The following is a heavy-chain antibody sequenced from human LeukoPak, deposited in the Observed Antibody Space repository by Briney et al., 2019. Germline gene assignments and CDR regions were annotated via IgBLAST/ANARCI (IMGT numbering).Heavy chain of an antibody. Sequence: ASVKVSCKASGYTFTSYGISWVRQAPGQGLEWMGWISAYNGNTNYAQKLQGRVTMTTDTSTSTAYMELRSLRSDDTAVYYCARDWLRWYYYDSSGFDYWGQGTLVTVSS. D-gene: IGHD3-22*01. CDR1: GYTFTSYG. V-gene: IGHV1-18*01. J-gene: IGHJ4*02. CDR2: ISAYNGNT. CDR3: ARDWLRWYYYDSSGFDY.